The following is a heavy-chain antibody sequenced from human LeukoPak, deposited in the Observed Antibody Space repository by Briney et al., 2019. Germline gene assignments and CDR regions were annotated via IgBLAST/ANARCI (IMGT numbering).Heavy chain of an antibody. V-gene: IGHV4-59*01. Sequence: SETLSLTCTVSGGSISGYYWSWIRQPPGKGPEWIGYTSYSGSTAYNPSLRSRVTISVDTSKSQFSLKLSSVTAADTAVYYFARGSDSHAWRLGFWGQRTLVTVSS. CDR1: GGSISGYY. CDR3: ARGSDSHAWRLGF. CDR2: TSYSGST. J-gene: IGHJ4*02. D-gene: IGHD2-21*01.